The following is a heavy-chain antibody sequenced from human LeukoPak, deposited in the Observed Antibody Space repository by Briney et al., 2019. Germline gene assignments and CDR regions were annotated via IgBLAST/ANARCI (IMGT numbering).Heavy chain of an antibody. D-gene: IGHD2-2*01. CDR3: ARDPGYCSSTNCCYYYYGMDV. CDR2: IWYDGSNK. Sequence: GRSLRLSCAASGFTFSTYGMHWVRQAPGKGLEWVAVIWYDGSNKYYADSVKGRFTISRDNSKNTLYLQMNSLRAEDTAVYYCARDPGYCSSTNCCYYYYGMDVWGQGTTVTVSS. V-gene: IGHV3-33*01. CDR1: GFTFSTYG. J-gene: IGHJ6*02.